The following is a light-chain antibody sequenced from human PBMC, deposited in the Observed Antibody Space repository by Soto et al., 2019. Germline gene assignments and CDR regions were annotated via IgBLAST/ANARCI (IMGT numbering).Light chain of an antibody. CDR2: GAS. J-gene: IGKJ1*01. V-gene: IGKV3-20*01. CDR3: QQYGSSPRT. CDR1: QSVRSTY. Sequence: EIVLTQSPGTLSLSPGERATLSCRASQSVRSTYLAWYQQKPGQAPRLLIYGASSRATGIQARFSGSGSGTDFTLTISSLEPEDFAVYYCQQYGSSPRTFGQGTKVDI.